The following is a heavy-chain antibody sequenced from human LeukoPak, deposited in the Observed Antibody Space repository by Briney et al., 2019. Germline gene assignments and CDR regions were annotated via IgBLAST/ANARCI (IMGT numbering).Heavy chain of an antibody. Sequence: SETLSLTCTVSGGSISSYYWSWIRQPPGKGLEWIGYIYYSGSTNYNPSLKSRVTISVDTSKNQFSLKLSSVTAADTALYYCARVPTVTFFDYWGQGTLVTVSS. J-gene: IGHJ4*02. CDR1: GGSISSYY. D-gene: IGHD4-17*01. V-gene: IGHV4-59*12. CDR3: ARVPTVTFFDY. CDR2: IYYSGST.